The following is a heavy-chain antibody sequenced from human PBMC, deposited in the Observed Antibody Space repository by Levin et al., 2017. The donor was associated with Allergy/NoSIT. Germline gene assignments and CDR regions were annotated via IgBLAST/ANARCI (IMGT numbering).Heavy chain of an antibody. CDR2: IKSDGRGT. Sequence: GGSLRLSCAASGFIFTGNWMHWVRQTPGKGLMWVARIKSDGRGTDYADSVKGRFTISRDNAGNTLYLQMSSLRAEDTAVYYCARDLFYSISDWGQGTLVTVSS. V-gene: IGHV3-74*01. D-gene: IGHD3-3*02. J-gene: IGHJ4*02. CDR3: ARDLFYSISD. CDR1: GFIFTGNW.